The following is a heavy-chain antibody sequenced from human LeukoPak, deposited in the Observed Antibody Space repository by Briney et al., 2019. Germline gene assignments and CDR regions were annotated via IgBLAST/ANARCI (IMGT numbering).Heavy chain of an antibody. CDR3: ARIAGIAAAGIYYYGMDV. Sequence: SGPTLVHPTQTLTLTCTFSGFSLRTRAMCVSWIRQPPGKALEWLSRIDWDDDKYYSTSLKTRLTISKDTSKNQVVLTMTNMDPVDTATYYCARIAGIAAAGIYYYGMDVWGQGTTVTVSS. CDR2: IDWDDDK. D-gene: IGHD6-13*01. J-gene: IGHJ6*02. V-gene: IGHV2-70*11. CDR1: GFSLRTRAMC.